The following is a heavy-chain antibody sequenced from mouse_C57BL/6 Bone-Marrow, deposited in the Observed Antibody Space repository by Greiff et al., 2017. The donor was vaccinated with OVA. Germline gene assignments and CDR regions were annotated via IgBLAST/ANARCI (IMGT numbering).Heavy chain of an antibody. CDR1: GYTFTSYW. Sequence: LQESGAELVMPGASVKLSCKASGYTFTSYWMHWVKQRPGQGLEWIGEIDPSDSYTNYNKKFKGKSTLTVDKSSSTAYMQLSSLTSEDSAVYYCARKEIYYYGSSAYYYAMDYWGQGTSVTVSS. CDR2: IDPSDSYT. D-gene: IGHD1-1*01. CDR3: ARKEIYYYGSSAYYYAMDY. J-gene: IGHJ4*01. V-gene: IGHV1-69*01.